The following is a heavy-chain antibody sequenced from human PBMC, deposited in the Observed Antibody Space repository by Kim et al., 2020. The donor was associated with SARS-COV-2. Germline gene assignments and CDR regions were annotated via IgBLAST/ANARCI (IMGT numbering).Heavy chain of an antibody. V-gene: IGHV3-49*04. CDR3: TRVYYDFWSGYGTPPDYYYYMDV. CDR2: IRSKAYGGTT. CDR1: GFTFGDYA. Sequence: GGSLRLSCTASGFTFGDYAMSWVRQAPGKGLEWVGFIRSKAYGGTTEYAASVKGRFTISRDDSKSIAYLQMNSLKTEDTAVYYCTRVYYDFWSGYGTPPDYYYYMDVWGKGTTVTVSS. D-gene: IGHD3-3*01. J-gene: IGHJ6*03.